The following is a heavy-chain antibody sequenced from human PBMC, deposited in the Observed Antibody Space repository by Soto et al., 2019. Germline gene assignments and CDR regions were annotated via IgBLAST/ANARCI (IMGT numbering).Heavy chain of an antibody. Sequence: SETLSLTCTVSGDSISNYYWAWIRQPPGKGLEWIGYISHSGSTYYNPSLKSRVPISGDRSKNQFSLKLSSVTAADTAVYYCARWFDPWGQGTLVTVSS. CDR1: GDSISNYY. CDR2: ISHSGST. V-gene: IGHV4-59*12. CDR3: ARWFDP. J-gene: IGHJ5*02.